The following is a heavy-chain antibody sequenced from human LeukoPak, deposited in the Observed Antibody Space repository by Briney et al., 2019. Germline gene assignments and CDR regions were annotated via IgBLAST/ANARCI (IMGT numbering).Heavy chain of an antibody. CDR1: GYTFTGYY. D-gene: IGHD2-8*01. J-gene: IGHJ4*02. V-gene: IGHV1-2*02. CDR2: INPNSGGT. CDR3: ARESTYCTNGVCYTRYFDY. Sequence: ASVKVSCKASGYTFTGYYMHWVRQAPGQGLEWMGWINPNSGGTNHAQKFQGRVTMTRDTSISTAYMELSRLRSDDTAVYYCARESTYCTNGVCYTRYFDYWGQGTLVTVSS.